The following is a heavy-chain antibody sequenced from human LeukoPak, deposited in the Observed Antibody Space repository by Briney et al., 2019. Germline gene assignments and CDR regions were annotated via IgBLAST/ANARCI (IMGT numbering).Heavy chain of an antibody. Sequence: SETLSLTCTVSGASISDYYWNWIRQPPGKGLKGIGYIYYSGSTNYNPSLKSRVTISVDTSKNQFSLKLSSVTAADTAVYYCARAKAAAGIDYFDYWGQGTLVTVSS. CDR3: ARAKAAAGIDYFDY. J-gene: IGHJ4*02. CDR1: GASISDYY. D-gene: IGHD6-13*01. V-gene: IGHV4-59*13. CDR2: IYYSGST.